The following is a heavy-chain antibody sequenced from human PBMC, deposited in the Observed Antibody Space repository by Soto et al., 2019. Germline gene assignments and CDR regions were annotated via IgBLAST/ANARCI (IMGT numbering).Heavy chain of an antibody. Sequence: PSETLSLTCTVSDGSISSYYWGWIRQPPGKGLEWIGYIFYTGSTNYNPSLKSRVTISVDTSKNQFSLKLSSVTAADTAVYYCAKPRGGVIVLFDYWGQGTLVTVSS. D-gene: IGHD3-16*02. J-gene: IGHJ4*02. CDR1: DGSISSYY. CDR3: AKPRGGVIVLFDY. CDR2: IFYTGST. V-gene: IGHV4-59*08.